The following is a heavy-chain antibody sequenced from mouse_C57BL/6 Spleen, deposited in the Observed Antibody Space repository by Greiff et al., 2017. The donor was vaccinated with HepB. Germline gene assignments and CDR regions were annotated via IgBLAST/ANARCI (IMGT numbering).Heavy chain of an antibody. CDR1: GYTFTDYN. Sequence: EVQLQQSGPELVKPGASVKIPCKASGYTFTDYNMDWVKQSHGKSLEWIGDINPNNGGTIYNQKFKGKATLTVDKSSSTAYMELRSLTSEDTAVYYCARDLYYYGSSPYWYFDVWGTGTTVTVSS. V-gene: IGHV1-18*01. CDR3: ARDLYYYGSSPYWYFDV. D-gene: IGHD1-1*01. CDR2: INPNNGGT. J-gene: IGHJ1*03.